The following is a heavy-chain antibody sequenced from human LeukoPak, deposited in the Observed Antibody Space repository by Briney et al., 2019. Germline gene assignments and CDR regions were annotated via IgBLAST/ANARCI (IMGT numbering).Heavy chain of an antibody. V-gene: IGHV4-61*01. D-gene: IGHD3-3*01. CDR2: IYYSGST. CDR1: GGSISRSSYY. J-gene: IGHJ4*02. CDR3: ARAREVFWSGYIN. Sequence: PSETLSLTCTVSGGSISRSSYYWSWIRQPPGKGLEWIGYIYYSGSTNYNPSLKSRVTISVDTSKNQFSLKLSSVTAADTAVYYCARAREVFWSGYINWGQGTLVTVSS.